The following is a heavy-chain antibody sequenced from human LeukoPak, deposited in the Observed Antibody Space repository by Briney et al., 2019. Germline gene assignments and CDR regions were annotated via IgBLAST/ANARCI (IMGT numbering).Heavy chain of an antibody. CDR1: GASVSSGSYY. V-gene: IGHV4-61*01. Sequence: SETLSLTCNVSGASVSSGSYYWSWIRQPPGKELEWIGYIYYSGSTSYNPSLKSRVTISVDTSKNQFSLKLSSVTAADTAVYYCARLEAGPTYYDFWSGYSSFYFDYWGQGTLVTVSS. J-gene: IGHJ4*02. CDR2: IYYSGST. D-gene: IGHD3-3*01. CDR3: ARLEAGPTYYDFWSGYSSFYFDY.